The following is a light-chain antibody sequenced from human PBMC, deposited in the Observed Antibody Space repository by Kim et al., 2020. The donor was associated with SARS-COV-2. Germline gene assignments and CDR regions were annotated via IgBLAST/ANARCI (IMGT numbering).Light chain of an antibody. V-gene: IGKV1-9*01. CDR3: QQLNSYRYT. Sequence: SASVGDSVTITCRASQGISSSLAWYQQKPGKAPTVLIYLASTLKSTVPSRFSASGSGTEFTLTISSLQPEDFATYFCQQLNSYRYTFGRGTKLEI. J-gene: IGKJ2*01. CDR1: QGISSS. CDR2: LAS.